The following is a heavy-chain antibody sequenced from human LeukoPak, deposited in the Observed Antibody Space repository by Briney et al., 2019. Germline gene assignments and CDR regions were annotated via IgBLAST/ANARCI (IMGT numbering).Heavy chain of an antibody. CDR3: AKARASIAARRLDY. CDR1: GFTFSSYA. V-gene: IGHV3-23*01. D-gene: IGHD6-6*01. CDR2: ISGSGVST. J-gene: IGHJ4*02. Sequence: GGSLRLSRAASGFTFSSYAMSWVRQAPGKGLEWVSAISGSGVSTYYADSVKGRFTISRDNSKNTLYLQMNSLRAEDTAVYYCAKARASIAARRLDYWGQGTLVTVSS.